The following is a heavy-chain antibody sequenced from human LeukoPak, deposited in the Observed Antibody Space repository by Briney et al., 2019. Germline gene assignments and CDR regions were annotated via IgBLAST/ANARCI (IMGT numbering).Heavy chain of an antibody. CDR1: GGTFSSYA. J-gene: IGHJ5*02. V-gene: IGHV1-69*04. D-gene: IGHD3-22*01. CDR2: IIPILGIA. CDR3: ARDGIVNQGTWFDP. Sequence: ASVKVSCKASGGTFSSYAISWVRQAPGQGLEWMGRIIPILGIANYAQKFQGRVTITADKSTSTAYMELSSLRSEDTAVYYCARDGIVNQGTWFDPWGQGTLVTVSS.